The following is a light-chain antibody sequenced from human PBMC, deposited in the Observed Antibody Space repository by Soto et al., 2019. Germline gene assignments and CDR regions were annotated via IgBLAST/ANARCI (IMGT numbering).Light chain of an antibody. CDR2: AAS. CDR1: QDISSY. Sequence: DIQMTQSPSAMSASVGDRVTITCRASQDISSYLAWFQQKPGKVPKRLIYAASSLQSGVAARFSGSGSGTEFTLTISSQQPEDFATYYCLQHKSYPLTFGGGTKVEIK. V-gene: IGKV1-17*03. J-gene: IGKJ4*01. CDR3: LQHKSYPLT.